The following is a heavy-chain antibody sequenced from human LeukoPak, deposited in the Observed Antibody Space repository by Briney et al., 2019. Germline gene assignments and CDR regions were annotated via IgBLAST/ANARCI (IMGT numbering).Heavy chain of an antibody. CDR2: IYYSGST. Sequence: SETLSLTCSVSGGSISSYYWSWIRQPPGKGLEWIGYIYYSGSTNYNPSLKSRVTISVDTSKNQLSLKLSSVTAADTAVYYCARDYYSRFDPWGQGTLVTVSS. V-gene: IGHV4-59*01. CDR1: GGSISSYY. CDR3: ARDYYSRFDP. J-gene: IGHJ5*02. D-gene: IGHD1-26*01.